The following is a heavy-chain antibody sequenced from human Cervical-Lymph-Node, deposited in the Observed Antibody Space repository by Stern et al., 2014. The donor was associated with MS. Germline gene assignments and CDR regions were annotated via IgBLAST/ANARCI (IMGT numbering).Heavy chain of an antibody. Sequence: VQLVQSGAEVKEPGASVRVSCKASGYTFTTYGISWLRQAPGQGLEWMGWISPYNGNTKYAQKFQGRVTMTTETSTGRASMELRSLRSDDTAIYFCARGGWSQSFDYWGQGSLVTVSS. CDR3: ARGGWSQSFDY. V-gene: IGHV1-18*01. D-gene: IGHD6-19*01. CDR1: GYTFTTYG. CDR2: ISPYNGNT. J-gene: IGHJ4*02.